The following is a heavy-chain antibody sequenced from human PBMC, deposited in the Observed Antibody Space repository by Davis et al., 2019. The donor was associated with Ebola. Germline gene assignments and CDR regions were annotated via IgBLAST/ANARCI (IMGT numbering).Heavy chain of an antibody. CDR1: GFTFSNAW. V-gene: IGHV3-23*01. Sequence: GGSLRLSCAASGFTFSNAWMSWVRQAPGKGLEWVSAISGSGGSTYYADSVKGRFTISRDNSKNTLYLQMNSLRAEDTAVYYCAKGSSSFYVYYGMDVWGQGTTVTVSS. CDR3: AKGSSSFYVYYGMDV. D-gene: IGHD6-6*01. CDR2: ISGSGGST. J-gene: IGHJ6*02.